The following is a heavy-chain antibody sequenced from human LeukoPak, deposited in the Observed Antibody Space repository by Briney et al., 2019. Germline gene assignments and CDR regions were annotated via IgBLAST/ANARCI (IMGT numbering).Heavy chain of an antibody. Sequence: PGGSLRLSCAASGFTFSIYAMSWVRQAPGEVLEWVSAIRGSGGSTYYANSVKGRLTISRDNSKNTLYLQMNSLRAEDTAVYYCAKVGGSSSAGYYYYYYYMDVWGKGTTVTVSS. CDR1: GFTFSIYA. V-gene: IGHV3-23*01. J-gene: IGHJ6*03. CDR3: AKVGGSSSAGYYYYYYYMDV. D-gene: IGHD6-13*01. CDR2: IRGSGGST.